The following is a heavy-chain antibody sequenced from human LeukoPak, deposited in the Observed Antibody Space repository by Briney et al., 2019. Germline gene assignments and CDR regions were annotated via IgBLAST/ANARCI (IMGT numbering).Heavy chain of an antibody. CDR1: GFTFSSYA. J-gene: IGHJ4*02. Sequence: PGGSLRLSCAASGFTFSSYALSWVRQAPGKGLEWVSAMSGGGSSTHYADSVKGRFAMSGDNSKNTLYLQMNSLRAEDSAVYYCAKAVGDHNFDYWGQGTLVTVSS. D-gene: IGHD4-17*01. V-gene: IGHV3-23*01. CDR3: AKAVGDHNFDY. CDR2: MSGGGSST.